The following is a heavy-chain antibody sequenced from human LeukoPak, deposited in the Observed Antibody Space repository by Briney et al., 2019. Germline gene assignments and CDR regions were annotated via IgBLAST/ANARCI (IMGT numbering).Heavy chain of an antibody. D-gene: IGHD3-22*01. CDR1: GYTFTGYY. J-gene: IGHJ4*02. CDR2: INPNSGGT. CDR3: AREAVHYYDSSGLGEYYFDY. V-gene: IGHV1-2*02. Sequence: ASVKVSCKASGYTFTGYYMHWVRQAPGQGLEWMGWINPNSGGTNYAQKFQGRVTMTRDTSISTAYMELSRLGSDDTAVYYCAREAVHYYDSSGLGEYYFDYWGQGTLVTVSS.